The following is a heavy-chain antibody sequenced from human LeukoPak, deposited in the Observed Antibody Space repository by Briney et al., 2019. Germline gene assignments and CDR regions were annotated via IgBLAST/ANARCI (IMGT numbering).Heavy chain of an antibody. CDR1: GFTVSSNY. Sequence: GGSLRLSCAASGFTVSSNYMSWVRQAPGKGLEWVSVIYSGGSTYHADSVKGRFTISRDNSKNTLYLQMNSLRAEDTAVYYCARGSGGYYDSGRRYYYGMDVWGQGTTVTISS. D-gene: IGHD3-22*01. J-gene: IGHJ6*02. CDR2: IYSGGST. V-gene: IGHV3-66*01. CDR3: ARGSGGYYDSGRRYYYGMDV.